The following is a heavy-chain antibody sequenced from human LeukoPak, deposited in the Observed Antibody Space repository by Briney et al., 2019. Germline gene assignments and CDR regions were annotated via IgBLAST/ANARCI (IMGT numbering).Heavy chain of an antibody. V-gene: IGHV3-33*06. Sequence: GRSLRLSCAASGFTFSSYGMHWVRQAPGKGLEWVAVIWYDGSNKYYADSVKGRFTISRDNSKNTLYLQMNSLRAEDTAVYYCAKSSSSWRVYWGQGTLVTVSS. CDR2: IWYDGSNK. CDR1: GFTFSSYG. J-gene: IGHJ4*02. D-gene: IGHD6-13*01. CDR3: AKSSSSWRVY.